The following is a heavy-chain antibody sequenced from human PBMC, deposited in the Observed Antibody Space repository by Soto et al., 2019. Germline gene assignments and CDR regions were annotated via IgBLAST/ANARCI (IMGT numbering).Heavy chain of an antibody. CDR1: GFTFSSYS. Sequence: LRLSCAASGFTFSSYSMNWVRQAPGKGLEWVSYISSSSSTIYYADSVKGRFTISRDNAKNSLYMQMNSLRDEDTAVYSCVSDSLGGSSLSDYCFYYGMDVWGQGPTFTSP. CDR2: ISSSSSTI. J-gene: IGHJ6*02. CDR3: VSDSLGGSSLSDYCFYYGMDV. V-gene: IGHV3-48*02. D-gene: IGHD6-6*01.